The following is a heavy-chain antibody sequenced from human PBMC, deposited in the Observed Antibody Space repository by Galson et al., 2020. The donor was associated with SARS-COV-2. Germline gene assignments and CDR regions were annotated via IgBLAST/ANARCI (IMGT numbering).Heavy chain of an antibody. J-gene: IGHJ6*03. CDR1: GYTFASFG. CDR3: ASSISAAGKPYYYYYYMDV. CDR2: INAYNAYT. V-gene: IGHV1-18*04. D-gene: IGHD6-13*01. Sequence: GESLKISCKASGYTFASFGFNWVRQAPGQGPEWRGWINAYNAYTKYAEKFRGRFTMTIDTSTRTSYMELTSLRTDDTAIYYCASSISAAGKPYYYYYYMDVWANGTTVTVSS.